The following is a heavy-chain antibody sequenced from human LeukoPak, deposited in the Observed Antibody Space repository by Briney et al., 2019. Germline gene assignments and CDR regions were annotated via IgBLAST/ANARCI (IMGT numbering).Heavy chain of an antibody. D-gene: IGHD5-12*01. Sequence: GGSLRLSCSASGFTLDDYGMSWVRQAPGKGLESVSGNNWNGGNTGYADSVKGRFTISSDNAKNSLYLQMNSLRAEDTALYYCARAYSGYENYYYYYFMDVWGKGTTVTVSS. CDR3: ARAYSGYENYYYYYFMDV. V-gene: IGHV3-20*04. J-gene: IGHJ6*03. CDR2: NNWNGGNT. CDR1: GFTLDDYG.